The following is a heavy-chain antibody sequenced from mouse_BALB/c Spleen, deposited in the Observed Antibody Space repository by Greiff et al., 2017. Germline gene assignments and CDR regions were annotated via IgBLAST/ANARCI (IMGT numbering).Heavy chain of an antibody. CDR2: ISSGGSYT. CDR3: ARDYGTYYAMDY. CDR1: GFTFSSYG. V-gene: IGHV5-6*01. J-gene: IGHJ4*01. Sequence: VQRVESGGDLVKPGGSLKLSCAASGFTFSSYGMSWVRQTPDKRLEWVATISSGGSYTYYPDSVKGRFTISRDNAKNTLYLQMSSLKSEDTAMYYCARDYGTYYAMDYWGQGTSVTVSS. D-gene: IGHD1-1*01.